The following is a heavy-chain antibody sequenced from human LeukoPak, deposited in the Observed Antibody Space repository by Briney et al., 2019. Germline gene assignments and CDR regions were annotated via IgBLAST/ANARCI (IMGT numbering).Heavy chain of an antibody. Sequence: ASLKVSCKASGYTFTNYGVTWVRQAPGQGLEWMGWISAYSGHTNYAQKLQDRVTMTTDTSTSTAYMGLRSLRSDDTAVYYCARDAGTSGSSEDYWGQGTLVTVSS. D-gene: IGHD6-19*01. J-gene: IGHJ4*02. CDR1: GYTFTNYG. CDR2: ISAYSGHT. CDR3: ARDAGTSGSSEDY. V-gene: IGHV1-18*01.